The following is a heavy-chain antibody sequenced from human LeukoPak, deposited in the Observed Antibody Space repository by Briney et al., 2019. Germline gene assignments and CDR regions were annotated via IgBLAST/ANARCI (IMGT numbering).Heavy chain of an antibody. V-gene: IGHV3-72*01. CDR1: GFTFSDHY. D-gene: IGHD3-22*01. CDR3: ASHPFDNSGYFPHY. CDR2: IKNKANSYTT. Sequence: GGSLRLSCAASGFTFSDHYMDWVRQAPGKGLEWVGRIKNKANSYTTEYAASVKGRFSISRDDSTNSLYLQMNSLKTEDTAVYYCASHPFDNSGYFPHYWGQGTLVTVSS. J-gene: IGHJ4*02.